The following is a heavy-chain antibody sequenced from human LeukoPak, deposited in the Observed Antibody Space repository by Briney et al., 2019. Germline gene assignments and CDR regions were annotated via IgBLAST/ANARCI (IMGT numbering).Heavy chain of an antibody. J-gene: IGHJ4*02. CDR2: IYYSGSS. Sequence: SETLSLTCTVSGGSISGSGYYWGWIPQPPGKGLEWIGSIYYSGSSYYNPSLKSRVTISVDTSKNQFSLKLSSVTAADTAVYYCARHPQYWGQGTLVTVSS. V-gene: IGHV4-39*01. CDR3: ARHPQY. CDR1: GGSISGSGYY.